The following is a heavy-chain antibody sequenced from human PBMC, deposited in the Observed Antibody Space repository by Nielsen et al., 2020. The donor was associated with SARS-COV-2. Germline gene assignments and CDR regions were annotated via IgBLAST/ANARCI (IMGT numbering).Heavy chain of an antibody. V-gene: IGHV1-58*01. CDR3: AAVQDYDFWSGYSPDYYCYGMDV. CDR1: GFTFTSSA. CDR2: IVVGSGNT. D-gene: IGHD3-3*01. Sequence: SVKVSCKASGFTFTSSAVQWVRQARGQRLEWIGWIVVGSGNTNYAQKFQERVTITRDMSTSTAYMELSSLRSEDTAVYYCAAVQDYDFWSGYSPDYYCYGMDVWGQGTTVTVSS. J-gene: IGHJ6*02.